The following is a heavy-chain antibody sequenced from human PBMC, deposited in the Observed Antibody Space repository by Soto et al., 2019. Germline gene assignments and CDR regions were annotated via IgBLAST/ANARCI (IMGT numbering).Heavy chain of an antibody. V-gene: IGHV1-18*01. CDR3: ARWAGGDHGRLDP. D-gene: IGHD2-21*02. J-gene: IGHJ5*02. CDR1: GYTFTNYG. Sequence: QVQLVQSGVEVKKPGASVKVSCKASGYTFTNYGISWVRQAPGQGLEWMGWMSAYNGNTKSAQKFQGRVTMARDSSTSTAYMELRSLRSDDTALYYCARWAGGDHGRLDPWGQGTLVTVYS. CDR2: MSAYNGNT.